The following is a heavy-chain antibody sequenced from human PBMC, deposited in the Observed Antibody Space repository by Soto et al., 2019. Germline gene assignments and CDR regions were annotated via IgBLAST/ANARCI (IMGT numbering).Heavy chain of an antibody. D-gene: IGHD2-15*01. CDR1: GYTFTSYG. CDR3: ARGANLPHCSGGSCNLRSYYYYYMDV. CDR2: ISAYNGNT. Sequence: QVQLVQSGAEVKKPGASVKVSCKASGYTFTSYGISWMRQAPGQGLEWMGWISAYNGNTNYAQKLQGRVTMTTDTSTSTAYMEVRSLRCDDTAVYYCARGANLPHCSGGSCNLRSYYYYYMDVWGKGTTVTVSS. V-gene: IGHV1-18*01. J-gene: IGHJ6*03.